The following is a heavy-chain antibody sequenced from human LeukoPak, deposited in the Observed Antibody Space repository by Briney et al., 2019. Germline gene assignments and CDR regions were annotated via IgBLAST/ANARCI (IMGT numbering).Heavy chain of an antibody. CDR3: AKRGVVIRVILVGFHKEAYYFDS. V-gene: IGHV3-23*01. J-gene: IGHJ4*02. CDR2: INGSGGNT. CDR1: GITLSNYV. D-gene: IGHD3-22*01. Sequence: GGSLRLSCAVSGITLSNYVMSWVRQPPGKGLEWVSGINGSGGNTYYADSVKGRFTISRDNSKNTLYLQMTSLRAEDTAVYFCAKRGVVIRVILVGFHKEAYYFDSWGQGALVTVSS.